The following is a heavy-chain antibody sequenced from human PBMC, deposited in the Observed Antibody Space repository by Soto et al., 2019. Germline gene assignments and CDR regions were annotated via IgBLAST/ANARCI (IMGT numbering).Heavy chain of an antibody. D-gene: IGHD3-10*01. Sequence: PGGSLRLSCAASGFTFSSYSMNWVRQAPGKGLEWVSSISSSSSYIYYADSVKGRFTISRDNAKNSLYLQMNSLRAEDTAVYYCARELLLWFGELLYRTDYYYGMDVWGQGTTVTVSS. CDR2: ISSSSSYI. CDR3: ARELLLWFGELLYRTDYYYGMDV. CDR1: GFTFSSYS. J-gene: IGHJ6*02. V-gene: IGHV3-21*01.